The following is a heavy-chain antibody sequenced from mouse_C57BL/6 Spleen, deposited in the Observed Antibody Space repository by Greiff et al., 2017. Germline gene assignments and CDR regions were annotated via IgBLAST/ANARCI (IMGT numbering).Heavy chain of an antibody. CDR1: GFTFSDYG. Sequence: EVKLVESRGGLVKPGGSLKLSCAASGFTFSDYGMHWVRQAPEKGLEWVAYISSGSSTIYYADTVKGRFTISRDNAKNTLFLQMTSLRSEYTAMYYCARGRGRGFDYRGQGTTLTVSS. J-gene: IGHJ2*01. CDR2: ISSGSSTI. V-gene: IGHV5-17*01. CDR3: ARGRGRGFDY.